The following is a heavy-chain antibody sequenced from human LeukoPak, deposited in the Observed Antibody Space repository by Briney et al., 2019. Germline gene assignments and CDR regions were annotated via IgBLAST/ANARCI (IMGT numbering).Heavy chain of an antibody. CDR2: ISVSDGST. V-gene: IGHV3-23*01. CDR3: AKVPTSGYYKEEGTDY. J-gene: IGHJ4*02. Sequence: GGSLRLSCAASGFTFSSYAMSWVRQAPGKGLDWVSAISVSDGSTYYADSVKGRFTISRDNSKNTLYLQMNSLRAEDTAVYYCAKVPTSGYYKEEGTDYWGQGTLVTVSS. D-gene: IGHD3-22*01. CDR1: GFTFSSYA.